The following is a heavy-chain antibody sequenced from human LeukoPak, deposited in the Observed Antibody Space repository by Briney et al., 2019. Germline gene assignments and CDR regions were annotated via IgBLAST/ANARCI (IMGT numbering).Heavy chain of an antibody. CDR1: GFTVSSNY. Sequence: GGSLRLSCAASGFTVSSNYMSWVRQAPGKGLEWVSVIYSGGSTYYADSVKGRFTISRDNSKNTLYLQMNSLRAEDTAVYYCAKDGIPYYYDSSGLYYFDYWGQGTLVTVSS. CDR2: IYSGGST. J-gene: IGHJ4*02. D-gene: IGHD3-22*01. CDR3: AKDGIPYYYDSSGLYYFDY. V-gene: IGHV3-53*01.